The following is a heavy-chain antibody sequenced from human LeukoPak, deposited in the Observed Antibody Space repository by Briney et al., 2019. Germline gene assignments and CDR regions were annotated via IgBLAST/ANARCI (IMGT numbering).Heavy chain of an antibody. CDR3: ARDHRIGGS. CDR2: IYSDGST. Sequence: PGGSLRLSCAASGFTVSSNYMTWVRQAPGKGLEWVSVIYSDGSTFYADSVKGRLTISRDNSKNTLYLQMNSLRADDTAVYFRARDHRIGGSWGQGTLVTVSS. CDR1: GFTVSSNY. J-gene: IGHJ4*02. V-gene: IGHV3-53*01. D-gene: IGHD3-16*01.